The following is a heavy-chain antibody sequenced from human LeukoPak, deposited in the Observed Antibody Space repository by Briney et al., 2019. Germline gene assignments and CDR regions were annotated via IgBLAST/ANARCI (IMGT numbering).Heavy chain of an antibody. CDR3: AREGMPIAAASWFDP. D-gene: IGHD6-13*01. V-gene: IGHV4-61*02. J-gene: IGHJ5*02. CDR1: GGSISSGSYY. CDR2: IYTSGST. Sequence: SETLSLTCTASGGSISSGSYYWSWIRQPAGKGLEWIGRIYTSGSTNYNPSLKSRVTISVDTSKNQFSLKLSSVTAADTAVYYCAREGMPIAAASWFDPWGQGTLVTVSS.